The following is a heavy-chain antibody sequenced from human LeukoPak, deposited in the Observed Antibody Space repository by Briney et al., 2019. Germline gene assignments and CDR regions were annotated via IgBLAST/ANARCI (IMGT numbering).Heavy chain of an antibody. V-gene: IGHV4-59*08. J-gene: IGHJ3*02. Sequence: SETLSLTCSVSGGSVSNYYWSWIRQPPGKGLEWIGYVYYTGSTNYNPSLKSRVTMFEDKSKNQFSLRLYSVTVADTAVYYCARRFAPSRNDAFDIWGQGTMVTVSS. CDR1: GGSVSNYY. CDR2: VYYTGST. D-gene: IGHD3-10*01. CDR3: ARRFAPSRNDAFDI.